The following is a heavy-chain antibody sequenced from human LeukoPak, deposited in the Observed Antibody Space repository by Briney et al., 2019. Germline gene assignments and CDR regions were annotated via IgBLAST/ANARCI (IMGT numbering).Heavy chain of an antibody. D-gene: IGHD3-22*01. Sequence: ASVNVSCKASGCTFTRYYMHWVGPAAGQGLEGMGIINPCGGSTSYAHKLQGRVTMTRDTSTSTVYMELSSLRSEDTAVYYCARYLYYDSSGRAFDIWGQGTMVTVSS. V-gene: IGHV1-46*04. CDR2: INPCGGST. CDR3: ARYLYYDSSGRAFDI. J-gene: IGHJ3*02. CDR1: GCTFTRYY.